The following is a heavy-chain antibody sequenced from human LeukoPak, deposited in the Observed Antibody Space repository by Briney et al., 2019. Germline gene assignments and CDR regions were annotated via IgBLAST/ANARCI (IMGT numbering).Heavy chain of an antibody. CDR2: ISGSGGST. D-gene: IGHD3-22*01. Sequence: SCKASGYTFSSYAMSWVRQAPGKGLEWVSAISGSGGSTYYADSVKGRFTISRDDSKNTLYLQMNSLRAEDTAVYYCAKSSSYDSSGYPDYWGQGTLVTVSS. J-gene: IGHJ4*02. CDR1: GYTFSSYA. V-gene: IGHV3-23*01. CDR3: AKSSSYDSSGYPDY.